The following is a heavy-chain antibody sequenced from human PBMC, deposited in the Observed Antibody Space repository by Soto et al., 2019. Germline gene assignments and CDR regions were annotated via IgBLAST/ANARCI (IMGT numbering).Heavy chain of an antibody. Sequence: SETLSLTCAVYGGSFSGYYWTWIRQPPGKGLEWMGEINHSGTINFNPSLKSRLTISLDTAKKHFSLKLSSVTDADTAAYYCARADRTPVTSYSLDVWGQGTTVTVSS. J-gene: IGHJ6*02. D-gene: IGHD4-17*01. V-gene: IGHV4-34*01. CDR2: INHSGTI. CDR3: ARADRTPVTSYSLDV. CDR1: GGSFSGYY.